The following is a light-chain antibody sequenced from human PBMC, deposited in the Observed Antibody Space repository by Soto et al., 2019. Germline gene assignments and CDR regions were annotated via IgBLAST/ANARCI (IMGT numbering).Light chain of an antibody. CDR3: QQYNKWPRT. Sequence: DIQMTQSPSSLSASVGDRVTITCRASQSISSYLNWYQQKPGKAPKLLIYAASSLQSGVPSRFSGSGSGTDFTLTISSLQSEDFAVYNCQQYNKWPRTFGQGTKVEIK. CDR2: AAS. J-gene: IGKJ2*01. CDR1: QSISSY. V-gene: IGKV1-39*01.